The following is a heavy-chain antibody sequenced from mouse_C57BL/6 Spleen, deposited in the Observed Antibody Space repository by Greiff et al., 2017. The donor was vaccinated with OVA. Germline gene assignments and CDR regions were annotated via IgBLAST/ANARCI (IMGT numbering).Heavy chain of an antibody. CDR3: SPSFPSVCVLPDCFLLPCPSSLPARPSSVPFSLFLYPFPSASSPFYVCPPPSFLFFLAASCSFDY. V-gene: IGHV1-62-2*01. CDR1: GYTFTEYT. CDR2: FYPGSGSI. Sequence: VQLQQSGAELVKPGASVKLSCKASGYTFTEYTIHWVKQRSGQGLEWIGWFYPGSGSIKYNEKFKDKATLTADKSSRTVCLALSRLTSEGSAVFSLSPSFPSVCVLPDCFLLPCPSSLPARPSSVPFSLFLYPFPSASSPFYVCPPPSFLFFLAASCSFDYWGPGTTLPVSS. J-gene: IGHJ2*01. D-gene: IGHD6-2*01.